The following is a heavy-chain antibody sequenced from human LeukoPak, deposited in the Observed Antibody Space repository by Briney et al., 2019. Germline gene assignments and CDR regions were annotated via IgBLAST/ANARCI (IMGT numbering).Heavy chain of an antibody. Sequence: GGSLRLSCAASGFTFSSYAMHWVRQAPGKGLEWVAVISYDGSNKYYADSVKGRFTISRDNSKNTLYLQMNSLRAEDTAVYYCARSGFDYWGQGTLVTVSS. J-gene: IGHJ4*02. CDR3: ARSGFDY. V-gene: IGHV3-30*04. D-gene: IGHD7-27*01. CDR2: ISYDGSNK. CDR1: GFTFSSYA.